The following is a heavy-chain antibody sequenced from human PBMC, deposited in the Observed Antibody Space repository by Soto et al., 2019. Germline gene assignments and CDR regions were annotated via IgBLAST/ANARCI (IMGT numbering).Heavy chain of an antibody. CDR2: IYPGDSET. CDR1: GYTFSTYW. J-gene: IGHJ4*02. V-gene: IGHV5-51*01. Sequence: VQLVQSGAEVKQPGESLKISCKGSGYTFSTYWIGWVRQMPGKGLEWMGIIYPGDSETRYSPSFQGQVTISVDKSISTAYLQWSSLKASDTAMYYCARHQGHYYDTSGYYYNYWGQGTLVTVSS. D-gene: IGHD3-22*01. CDR3: ARHQGHYYDTSGYYYNY.